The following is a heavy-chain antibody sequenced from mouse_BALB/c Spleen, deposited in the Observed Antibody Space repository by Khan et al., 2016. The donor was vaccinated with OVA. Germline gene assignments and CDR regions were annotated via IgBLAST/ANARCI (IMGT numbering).Heavy chain of an antibody. CDR2: TNPTNGRT. D-gene: IGHD1-1*01. V-gene: IGHV1S81*02. Sequence: QVQLQQSGAELVKAGASVKMSCKASGYTFTSYWIHWVKQRLGQGLEWFAETNPTNGRTYYNEKFKSKATLTVDKSSSTAYMLLSGPTFEDSAVYYCARIKKIVATYFDYWGQGTTLTVSS. CDR3: ARIKKIVATYFDY. CDR1: GYTFTSYW. J-gene: IGHJ2*01.